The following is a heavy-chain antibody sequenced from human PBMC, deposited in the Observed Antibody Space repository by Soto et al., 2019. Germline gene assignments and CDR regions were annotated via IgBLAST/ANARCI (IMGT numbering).Heavy chain of an antibody. Sequence: EVQLVESGGSLVKPGGSLRLSCAASGFTFSNDNMNWVRQAPGRGLEWVSSISRSSTYINYADSVKGRFTISRDDAKNSLHLQMNSLRAEDTAVYYCARDRDGYNSPFALDYWGQGTLVTVSS. V-gene: IGHV3-21*01. CDR1: GFTFSNDN. D-gene: IGHD1-1*01. J-gene: IGHJ4*02. CDR2: ISRSSTYI. CDR3: ARDRDGYNSPFALDY.